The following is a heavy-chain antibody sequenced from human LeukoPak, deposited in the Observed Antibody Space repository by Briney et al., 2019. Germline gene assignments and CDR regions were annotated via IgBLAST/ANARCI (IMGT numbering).Heavy chain of an antibody. CDR2: IIPILGIA. J-gene: IGHJ6*03. V-gene: IGHV1-69*04. CDR3: ARDTSVPYYMDV. Sequence: SVKVSCKASGGTFSSYAISWVRQAPGQGLEWMGRIIPILGIANYAQKFQGRVTITADKSTSTAYMELSSLRSDDTAVYYCARDTSVPYYMDVWGKGTTVTVSS. D-gene: IGHD2-2*01. CDR1: GGTFSSYA.